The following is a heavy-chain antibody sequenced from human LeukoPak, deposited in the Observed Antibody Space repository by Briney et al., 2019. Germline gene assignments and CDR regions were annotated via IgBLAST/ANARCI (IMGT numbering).Heavy chain of an antibody. V-gene: IGHV4-34*01. CDR3: ATLLLWFGELSRYYFDY. CDR1: GGSFSGYY. CDR2: IYYSGST. D-gene: IGHD3-10*01. Sequence: SETLSLTCAVYGGSFSGYYWSWIRQPPGKGLEWIGSIYYSGSTYYNPSLKSRVTISVDTSKNQFSLKLSSVTAADTAVYYCATLLLWFGELSRYYFDYWGQGTLVTVSS. J-gene: IGHJ4*02.